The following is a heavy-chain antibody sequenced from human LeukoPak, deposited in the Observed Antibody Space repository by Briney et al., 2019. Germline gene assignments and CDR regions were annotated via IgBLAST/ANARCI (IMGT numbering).Heavy chain of an antibody. CDR3: ARVQYQLLFEGNWFDP. J-gene: IGHJ5*02. Sequence: ASVNVSCKASGYTFTGYYIHWVRQAPGQGLEWMGWINPNSGDTHYAQKFQGRVTMTRDTSISTAYMDLNSLISDDTAVYYCARVQYQLLFEGNWFDPWGQGTLVTVSS. CDR2: INPNSGDT. D-gene: IGHD2-2*01. CDR1: GYTFTGYY. V-gene: IGHV1-2*02.